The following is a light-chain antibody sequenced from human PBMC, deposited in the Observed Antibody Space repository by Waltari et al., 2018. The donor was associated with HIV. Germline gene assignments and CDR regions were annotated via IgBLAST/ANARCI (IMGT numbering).Light chain of an antibody. CDR2: RDN. Sequence: SYELAQPLSVSVALGQTDRITWRGNSIGRTSVHWYPQRPGQAPVLVIYRDNNRPSGIPERFSGSSSGNTATLTISRAQAGDESDYYCQIWDSSTVVFGGGTKLTVL. CDR1: SIGRTS. CDR3: QIWDSSTVV. J-gene: IGLJ2*01. V-gene: IGLV3-9*01.